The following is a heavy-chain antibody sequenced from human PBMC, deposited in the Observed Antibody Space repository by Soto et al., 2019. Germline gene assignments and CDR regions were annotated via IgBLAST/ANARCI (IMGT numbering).Heavy chain of an antibody. J-gene: IGHJ6*03. D-gene: IGHD4-17*01. CDR2: ISGSGGST. CDR3: AKDKQVVGDSPPYMDV. CDR1: GFTFSSYA. Sequence: GGSLRLSCAASGFTFSSYAMSWVRQAPGKGLEWVSAISGSGGSTYYADSVKGRFTISRDNSKNTLYLQMNSLRAEDTAVYYCAKDKQVVGDSPPYMDVWGKGTTVTVSS. V-gene: IGHV3-23*01.